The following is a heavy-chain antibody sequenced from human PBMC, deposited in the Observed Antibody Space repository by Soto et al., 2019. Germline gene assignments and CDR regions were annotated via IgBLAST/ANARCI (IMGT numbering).Heavy chain of an antibody. CDR3: AGDSGIPIDS. CDR1: GFTFISYS. D-gene: IGHD6-13*01. J-gene: IGHJ5*01. Sequence: PGGSLRLSCAASGFTFISYSMNWVLQAPWKGLEWVSSISSSSSYIYYADSVKGRFTISRDNAKNSLYLQMNSLRAEDTAVYYCAGDSGIPIDSWGRGPLVTVPS. V-gene: IGHV3-21*01. CDR2: ISSSSSYI.